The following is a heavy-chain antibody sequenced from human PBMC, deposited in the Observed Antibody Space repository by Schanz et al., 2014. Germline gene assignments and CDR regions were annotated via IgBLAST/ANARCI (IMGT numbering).Heavy chain of an antibody. CDR2: ISSDGNQQ. CDR1: GFTFSNYA. Sequence: QVQLVESGGGVVRPGGSLRLSCAGSGFTFSNYAIHWVRQAPGKGLEWVGVISSDGNQQYYVDSVRGRFTMSRDNSKNTLYLQMNSLRAEDTAVYYCAKDQGSYGSGSYSYFDYWGQGTLVAVSS. V-gene: IGHV3-30*04. J-gene: IGHJ4*02. CDR3: AKDQGSYGSGSYSYFDY. D-gene: IGHD3-10*01.